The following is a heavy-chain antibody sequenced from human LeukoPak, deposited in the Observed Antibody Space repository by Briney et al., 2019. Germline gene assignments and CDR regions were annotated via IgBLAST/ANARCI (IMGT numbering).Heavy chain of an antibody. CDR3: ARESTEDRPGS. CDR1: GFTLSDFW. V-gene: IGHV3-7*01. Sequence: GGSLRLSCAASGFTLSDFWMSWVRQAPGKGLEWVANTDQDGSDKNYVGSVKGRFTIPRDDAKNSLFLQMNSLRAEDTAVYYCARESTEDRPGSWGQGTLVTVSS. CDR2: TDQDGSDK. J-gene: IGHJ5*02. D-gene: IGHD5/OR15-5a*01.